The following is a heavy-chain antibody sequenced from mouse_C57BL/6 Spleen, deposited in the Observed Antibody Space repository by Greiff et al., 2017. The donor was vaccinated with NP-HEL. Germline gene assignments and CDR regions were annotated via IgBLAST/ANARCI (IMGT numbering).Heavy chain of an antibody. CDR2: IYPGSGNT. Sequence: LEESGPELVKPGASVKISCKASDYSFTSYYIHWVKQRPGQGLEWIGWIYPGSGNTKYNEKFKGKATLTADTSSSTAYMQLSSLTSEDSAVYYCARGGGHWYFDVWGTGTTVTVSS. V-gene: IGHV1-66*01. CDR1: DYSFTSYY. CDR3: ARGGGHWYFDV. J-gene: IGHJ1*03.